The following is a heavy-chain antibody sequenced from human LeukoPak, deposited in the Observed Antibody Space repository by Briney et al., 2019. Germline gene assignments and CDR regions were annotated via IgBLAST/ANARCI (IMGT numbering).Heavy chain of an antibody. CDR1: GFTFSNYA. J-gene: IGHJ3*02. CDR2: ISGSGGST. CDR3: ARGIAVAGDPGLAFDI. D-gene: IGHD6-19*01. V-gene: IGHV3-23*01. Sequence: PGGSLRLSCAASGFTFSNYAMSWVRQAPGKGLEWVSAISGSGGSTYYADSVKGRFTISRDNSKNTLYLQMNSLRAEDTAVYYCARGIAVAGDPGLAFDIWGQGTMVTVSS.